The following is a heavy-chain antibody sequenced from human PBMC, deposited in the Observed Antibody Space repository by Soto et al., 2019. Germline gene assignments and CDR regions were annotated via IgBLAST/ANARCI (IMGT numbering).Heavy chain of an antibody. V-gene: IGHV1-2*02. D-gene: IGHD5-12*01. J-gene: IGHJ5*02. CDR1: GYTFTGQY. Sequence: ASVKVSCKASGYTFTGQYLHWVRQAPGQGLEWMGWINPNSGGRVYAQKLQGRVTMTRDTSITTAYMELSSLRSEDTAVYYCARVDGYNYGNWFERWGQGTLVTVSS. CDR3: ARVDGYNYGNWFER. CDR2: INPNSGGR.